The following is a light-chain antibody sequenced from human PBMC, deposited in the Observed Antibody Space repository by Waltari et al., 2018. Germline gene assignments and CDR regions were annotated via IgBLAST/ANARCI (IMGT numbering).Light chain of an antibody. Sequence: QSALTQPASVSGSPGQSITISCPGTSRDVGSYNLFSWYQHHPGKAPKPMIYEVTKRPSGVSNRFSGSKSGNTASLTISGLQAEDEADYYCCSYAGSSILIFGGGTKLTVL. CDR1: SRDVGSYNL. J-gene: IGLJ2*01. CDR2: EVT. CDR3: CSYAGSSILI. V-gene: IGLV2-23*02.